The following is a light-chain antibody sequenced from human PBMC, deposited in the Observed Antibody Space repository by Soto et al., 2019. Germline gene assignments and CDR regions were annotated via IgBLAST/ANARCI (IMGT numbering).Light chain of an antibody. CDR2: DNH. Sequence: QSVLTQPPSVSAAPGQKVTLSCSGSNSNIGKNYVSWYRQIPGTAPKLLIYDNHLRPSGIPDRFSGSKSGTSATLGIAGLQTGDEADYYCGTSDSSLSAGVFGGGTKVTVL. J-gene: IGLJ2*01. CDR3: GTSDSSLSAGV. V-gene: IGLV1-51*01. CDR1: NSNIGKNY.